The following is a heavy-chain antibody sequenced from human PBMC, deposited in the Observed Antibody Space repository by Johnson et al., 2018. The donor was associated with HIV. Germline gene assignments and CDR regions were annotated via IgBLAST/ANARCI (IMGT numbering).Heavy chain of an antibody. CDR2: ITSNSGSI. CDR1: GFIFDDFA. Sequence: VQLVESGGGLVQPGRSLRLSCAASGFIFDDFAMHWVRQVPGKGLEWVSGITSNSGSIDYADSVKGRFTISRDNSKNTLYLQMNSLRAEDTAVYYCARDRYPRRYFDWLFDAFDIWGQGTMVTVSS. J-gene: IGHJ3*02. D-gene: IGHD3-9*01. CDR3: ARDRYPRRYFDWLFDAFDI. V-gene: IGHV3-9*01.